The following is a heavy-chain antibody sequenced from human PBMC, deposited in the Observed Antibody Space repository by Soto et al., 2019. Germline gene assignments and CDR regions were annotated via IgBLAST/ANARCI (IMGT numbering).Heavy chain of an antibody. CDR2: IYYSGST. D-gene: IGHD3-22*01. CDR1: GGSISSYY. Sequence: SETLSLTCTVSGGSISSYYWSWIRQPPGKGLEWIGYIYYSGSTNYNPSLMSRVTISVDTSKNQFSLKLSSVTAADTAVYYCARAHEKYYFDSSGYKPYYYYGMDVWGQGTTVTVSS. V-gene: IGHV4-59*01. J-gene: IGHJ6*02. CDR3: ARAHEKYYFDSSGYKPYYYYGMDV.